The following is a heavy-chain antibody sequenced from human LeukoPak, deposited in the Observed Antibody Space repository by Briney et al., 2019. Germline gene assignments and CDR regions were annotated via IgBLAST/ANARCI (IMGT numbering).Heavy chain of an antibody. CDR2: IYPRDGST. CDR1: GYSFTSNY. V-gene: IGHV1-46*01. J-gene: IGHJ4*02. Sequence: ASVKVSCKASGYSFTSNYIHWVRQAPGQGLEWMGMIYPRDGSTSYAQKFQGRVTVTRDTSTSTVHMELSGLRSEDTAVYYCARNQEAFDYWGQGTLVTVSS. CDR3: ARNQEAFDY.